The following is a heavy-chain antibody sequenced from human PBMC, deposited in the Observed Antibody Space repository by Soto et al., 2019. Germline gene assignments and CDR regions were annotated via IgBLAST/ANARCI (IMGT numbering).Heavy chain of an antibody. V-gene: IGHV4-59*01. CDR2: IYGSGSA. D-gene: IGHD2-21*02. CDR1: GGAISVYT. CDR3: ARAQTVRAFEF. Sequence: SETLSLTCTVSGGAISVYTWNWIRQAPGKGPEWLGYIYGSGSANYNPSLKSRLTISVDTSKNQFSLNLSSVTAADTAIYYCARAQTVRAFEFWGQGTKVTVSS. J-gene: IGHJ3*01.